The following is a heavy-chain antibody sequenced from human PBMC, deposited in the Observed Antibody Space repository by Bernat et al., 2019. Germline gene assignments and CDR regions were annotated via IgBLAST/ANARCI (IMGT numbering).Heavy chain of an antibody. D-gene: IGHD3-22*01. J-gene: IGHJ3*02. CDR2: IKTDGTVT. CDR1: GFSFSSYW. V-gene: IGHV3-74*01. CDR3: AREAGTYYYDSRDAFDI. Sequence: EAQLEESGGGLVQPGGSLRVSCVASGFSFSSYWMYWVRQAPGKRLDWLTQIKTDGTVTNYADSVKGRFTISRDNSKNTLYLQMNSLRAEDTAVYYCAREAGTYYYDSRDAFDIWGQGTMVTVSS.